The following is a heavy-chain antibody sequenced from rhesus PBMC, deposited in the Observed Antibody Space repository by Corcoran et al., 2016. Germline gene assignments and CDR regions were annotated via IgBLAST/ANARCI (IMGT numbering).Heavy chain of an antibody. V-gene: IGHV4-169*02. Sequence: LQLQESGPGLVKPSETLSVTCAVSGGSISSSYWSWIRQAPGKGLEWIGYIYGRVSSTNYNPSLKSRVTLSVDTSNNQLSLKLSSVTTADTSVYYCAREGIAAAVTYGLDSWGQGVVVTVSS. CDR3: AREGIAAAVTYGLDS. CDR2: IYGRVSST. J-gene: IGHJ6*01. CDR1: GGSISSSY. D-gene: IGHD6-31*01.